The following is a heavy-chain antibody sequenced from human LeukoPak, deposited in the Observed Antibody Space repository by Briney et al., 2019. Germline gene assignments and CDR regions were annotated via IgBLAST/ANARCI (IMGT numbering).Heavy chain of an antibody. CDR3: ARPRHLTVTTPTWFDP. D-gene: IGHD4-11*01. J-gene: IGHJ5*02. V-gene: IGHV4-39*01. Sequence: SETLSLTCTVSGGSLSSSSYYWGWIRQPPGKGLEWIGSIYYSGTTYYNPSLKSRVTISVDTSKNQFSLKLSSVTAADTAIYYCARPRHLTVTTPTWFDPWGQGILVTVSS. CDR1: GGSLSSSSYY. CDR2: IYYSGTT.